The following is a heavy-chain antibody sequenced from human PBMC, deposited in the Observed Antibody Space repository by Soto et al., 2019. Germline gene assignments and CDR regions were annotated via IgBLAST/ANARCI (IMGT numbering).Heavy chain of an antibody. CDR2: ISFDGGNQ. CDR1: GFDFNTYG. J-gene: IGHJ5*02. D-gene: IGHD6-13*01. Sequence: QVQLVESGGGVVQPGRSLRLSCAASGFDFNTYGLHWVRQAPGKGLEWVAAISFDGGNQYYADSVKGRFTISIDKSNSTLYLQMNSLGAEDTATYVCAKDSSVTAAGSGGWFDPWGPGTLVIVSS. CDR3: AKDSSVTAAGSGGWFDP. V-gene: IGHV3-30*18.